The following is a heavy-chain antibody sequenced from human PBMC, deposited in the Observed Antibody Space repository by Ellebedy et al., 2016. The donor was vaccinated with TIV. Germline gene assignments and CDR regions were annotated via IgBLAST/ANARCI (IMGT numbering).Heavy chain of an antibody. Sequence: SETLSLTCTVSGDSISNGRFYWGWIRQPPGEGLEGIGSLHSSGKTYYSPSLESRVTISGDTSKNQFSLKLDSVTAADTAVYYCAREKLNYEFGLDVWGQGTTVSVSS. CDR2: LHSSGKT. J-gene: IGHJ6*02. V-gene: IGHV4-39*07. D-gene: IGHD3-16*01. CDR3: AREKLNYEFGLDV. CDR1: GDSISNGRFY.